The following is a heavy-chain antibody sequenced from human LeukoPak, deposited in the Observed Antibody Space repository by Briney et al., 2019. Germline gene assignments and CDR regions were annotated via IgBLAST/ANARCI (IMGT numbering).Heavy chain of an antibody. Sequence: SETLSLTCTVSGGSISSYYWSWIRQPPGKGLEWIGYIYYSGSTNYNPSLKSRVTISVDTSKNQFSLKLSSVTAADTAVYYCARVPKHSAGGNYNWFDPWGQGTLVTVSS. CDR3: ARVPKHSAGGNYNWFDP. CDR2: IYYSGST. D-gene: IGHD4-23*01. V-gene: IGHV4-59*01. CDR1: GGSISSYY. J-gene: IGHJ5*02.